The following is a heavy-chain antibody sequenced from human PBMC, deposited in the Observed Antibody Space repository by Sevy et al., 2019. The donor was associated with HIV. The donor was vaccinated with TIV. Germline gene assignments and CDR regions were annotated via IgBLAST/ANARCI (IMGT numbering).Heavy chain of an antibody. Sequence: SETLSLTCTASGGSISDYYWTWIRQPAGKGLEWLGRIYISGSTEYNPSLKSRVSMSLDTSKNTFSLKLTSMTAADTDVYYCARGPQYCNSGSCYSALSWGQGILVTVSS. CDR3: ARGPQYCNSGSCYSALS. CDR1: GGSISDYY. D-gene: IGHD2-15*01. J-gene: IGHJ4*02. CDR2: IYISGST. V-gene: IGHV4-4*07.